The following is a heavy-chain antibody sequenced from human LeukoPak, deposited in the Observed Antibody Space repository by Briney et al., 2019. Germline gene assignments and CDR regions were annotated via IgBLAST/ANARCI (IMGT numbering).Heavy chain of an antibody. V-gene: IGHV3-48*03. CDR1: GFTFSSYE. CDR2: ISSSGSTI. J-gene: IGHJ4*02. CDR3: ATLAVEFDY. Sequence: GGSLRLSRAASGFTFSSYEMNWVRQAPGKGLEWVSYISSSGSTIYYADSVKGRFTISRDNAKNSLYLQMNSLRAEDTAVYYCATLAVEFDYWGQGTLVTVSS.